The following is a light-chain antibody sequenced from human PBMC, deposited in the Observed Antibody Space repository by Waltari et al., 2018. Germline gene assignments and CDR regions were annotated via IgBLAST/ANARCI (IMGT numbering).Light chain of an antibody. CDR2: DAS. J-gene: IGKJ3*01. CDR3: QERSNWVFT. CDR1: QSVTNY. V-gene: IGKV3-11*01. Sequence: EIVLKQSPAPLSLSPGERATPSCRASQSVTNYLAWYQQKPGQAPRLLIYDASNRATGIPARFSGSGSGTDFTLTISSLEPEDFAVYYCQERSNWVFTFGPGTKVDI.